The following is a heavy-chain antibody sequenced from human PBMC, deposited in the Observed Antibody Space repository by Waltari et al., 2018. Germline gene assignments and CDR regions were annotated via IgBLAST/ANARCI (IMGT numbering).Heavy chain of an antibody. Sequence: EVQLVESGGDLVNPGGSLRLSCAASGFTFSNTWMAWVRQAPGKGLEWIASIKTQSDGGGATYYAAPVTGRFTVSRDDSKNMLYLQMSSLKTEDTAMYYCTTDQGDSYTFHSFDYWGQGTLVTVSS. CDR3: TTDQGDSYTFHSFDY. CDR2: IKTQSDGGGAT. CDR1: GFTFSNTW. V-gene: IGHV3-15*01. J-gene: IGHJ4*02. D-gene: IGHD3-16*02.